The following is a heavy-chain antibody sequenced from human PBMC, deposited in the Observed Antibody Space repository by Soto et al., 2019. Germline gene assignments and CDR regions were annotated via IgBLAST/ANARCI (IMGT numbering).Heavy chain of an antibody. Sequence: SVKVSCKASGFTFTSSAMQWVRQARGQRLEWIGWIVVGSGNTNYAQKFQERVTITRDMSTSTAYMELSSLRSEDTAVYYCAASYYDFWSGYDSQPYYYYMDVWGKGTTVTVSS. CDR2: IVVGSGNT. D-gene: IGHD3-3*01. CDR3: AASYYDFWSGYDSQPYYYYMDV. CDR1: GFTFTSSA. J-gene: IGHJ6*03. V-gene: IGHV1-58*02.